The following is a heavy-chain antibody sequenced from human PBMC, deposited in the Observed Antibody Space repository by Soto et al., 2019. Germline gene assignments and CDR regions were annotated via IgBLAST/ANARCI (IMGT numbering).Heavy chain of an antibody. CDR3: ARVPRAYGAYSYFDY. D-gene: IGHD4-17*01. CDR2: INHSGST. J-gene: IGHJ4*02. CDR1: GGSCGGYD. V-gene: IGHV4-34*01. Sequence: XXTLCLHYGVEGGSCGGYDWSWIRQPPGKGLEWIGEINHSGSTNYNPSLKSRVTISVDTSKNQFSLKLSSVTAEDTAVYYCARVPRAYGAYSYFDYWGQGTLVTVSS.